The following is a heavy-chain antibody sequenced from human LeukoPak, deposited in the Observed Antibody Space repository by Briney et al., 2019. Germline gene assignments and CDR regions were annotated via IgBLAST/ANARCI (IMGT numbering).Heavy chain of an antibody. V-gene: IGHV4-59*01. CDR1: GGSISSYY. J-gene: IGHJ4*02. D-gene: IGHD3-22*01. CDR2: IYYSGST. Sequence: SETLSLTCTVSGGSISSYYWSWIRQPPGKGLEWIGYIYYSGSTNYNPSLKSRVTISVDTSKNQFSLKLSSVTAADTAVYYCARGSEYYYDSCNFDYWGQGTLVTVSS. CDR3: ARGSEYYYDSCNFDY.